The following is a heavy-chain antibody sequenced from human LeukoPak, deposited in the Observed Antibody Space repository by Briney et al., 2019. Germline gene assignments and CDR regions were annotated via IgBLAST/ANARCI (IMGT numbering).Heavy chain of an antibody. CDR2: IYYSGST. CDR3: ALAPNSNWFDF. V-gene: IGHV4-59*08. J-gene: IGHJ5*01. CDR1: GGSISSYY. D-gene: IGHD2-8*01. Sequence: SETLSLTCTVSGGSISSYYWSWIRQPPGKGLEWIGYIYYSGSTNYNPSLKSRVTISVDTSKNQFSLKLSSVTAADTAVYYCALAPNSNWFDFWGQGTQVTVSS.